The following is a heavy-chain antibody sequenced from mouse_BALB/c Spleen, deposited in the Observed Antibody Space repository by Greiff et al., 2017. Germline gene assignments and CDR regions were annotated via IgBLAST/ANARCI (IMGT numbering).Heavy chain of an antibody. CDR3: ARWGSSSWFAY. J-gene: IGHJ3*01. CDR2: INPNNGGT. Sequence: VQLKESGPELVKPGASVKIPCKASGYTFTDYNMDWVKQSHGKSLEWIGDINPNNGGTIYNQKFKGKATLTVDKSSSTAYMELRSLTSEDTAVYYCARWGSSSWFAYWGQGTLVTVSA. D-gene: IGHD1-1*01. V-gene: IGHV1-18*01. CDR1: GYTFTDYN.